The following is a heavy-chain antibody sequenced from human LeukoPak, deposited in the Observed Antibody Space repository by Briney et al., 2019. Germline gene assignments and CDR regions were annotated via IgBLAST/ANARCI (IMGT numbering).Heavy chain of an antibody. D-gene: IGHD6-13*01. V-gene: IGHV3-23*01. CDR1: GFTFSSYA. CDR3: ARAADSSFGY. J-gene: IGHJ4*02. CDR2: ISGSGIST. Sequence: GSLRLSCAASGFTFSSYAMSWVRQAPGKGLGWVSAISGSGISTYYADSVKGRFTISRDNSKNTLYLQMNSLRAEDTAVYYCARAADSSFGYWGQGTLVTVSS.